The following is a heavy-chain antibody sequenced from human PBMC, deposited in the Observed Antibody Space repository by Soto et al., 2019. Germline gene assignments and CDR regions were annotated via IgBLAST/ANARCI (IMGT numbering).Heavy chain of an antibody. Sequence: ALRLSCVASVFTFSSCAMHWVRQAPGKGLEWVAVISYDGSNKYYADSVKGRFTISRDNSKNTLYLQMNSLRAEDTAVYYCARDWGYCSSTSCRNGMDVWGQGTTVPVSS. D-gene: IGHD2-2*01. V-gene: IGHV3-30-3*01. CDR3: ARDWGYCSSTSCRNGMDV. CDR1: VFTFSSCA. J-gene: IGHJ6*02. CDR2: ISYDGSNK.